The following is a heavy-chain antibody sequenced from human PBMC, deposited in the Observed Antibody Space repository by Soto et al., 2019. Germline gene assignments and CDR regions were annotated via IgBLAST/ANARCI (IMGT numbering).Heavy chain of an antibody. Sequence: GGSLRLSCAASGFTFSSYAMTWVRQAPGRGLEWVSAISGSGDGAGTYYADSVRGRFTISRDNSKNTLFLQMNSLRAEDTALYYCANSLRGYRGYGGFDRWGQGTLVTVSS. J-gene: IGHJ5*02. V-gene: IGHV3-23*01. D-gene: IGHD5-12*01. CDR2: ISGSGDGAGT. CDR1: GFTFSSYA. CDR3: ANSLRGYRGYGGFDR.